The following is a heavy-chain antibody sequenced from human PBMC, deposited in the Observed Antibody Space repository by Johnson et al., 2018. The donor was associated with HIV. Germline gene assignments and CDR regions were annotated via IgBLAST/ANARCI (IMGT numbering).Heavy chain of an antibody. D-gene: IGHD3-10*01. CDR3: ARVQTYSFDI. Sequence: MLLVESGGGLVQPGGSLRLSCAASGFTVGSNYMNWVRQAPGKGLEWVSVIYSGGTTYYADSVTGRFIISRDSSKNTLYLQMDRLRAEDTAQYYCARVQTYSFDIWGQGTMVTVSS. CDR1: GFTVGSNY. CDR2: IYSGGTT. V-gene: IGHV3-66*01. J-gene: IGHJ3*02.